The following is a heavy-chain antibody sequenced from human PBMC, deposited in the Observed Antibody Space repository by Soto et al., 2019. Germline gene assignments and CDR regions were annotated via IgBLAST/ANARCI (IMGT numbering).Heavy chain of an antibody. D-gene: IGHD3-3*01. J-gene: IGHJ6*03. Sequence: SETLSLTCTVSGGSISSYYWSWIRQPPGKGLEWIGYIYYSGSTNYNPSLKSRVTISVDTSKNQFSLKLSSVTAADTAVYYCARARVYDFWSGYYPPDYYYYMDVWGKGTTVTVSS. CDR3: ARARVYDFWSGYYPPDYYYYMDV. CDR2: IYYSGST. V-gene: IGHV4-59*08. CDR1: GGSISSYY.